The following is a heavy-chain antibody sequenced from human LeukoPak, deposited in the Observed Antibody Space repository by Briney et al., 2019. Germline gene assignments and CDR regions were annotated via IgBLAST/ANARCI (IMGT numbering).Heavy chain of an antibody. CDR2: ISYDGSNK. J-gene: IGHJ5*02. V-gene: IGHV3-30*03. D-gene: IGHD5-18*01. Sequence: GRSLRLSCAASGFTFSSYGMHWVRQAPGKGLEWVAVISYDGSNKYYADSVKGRFTISRDNSKNTLYLQMNSLRAEDTAVYYCARSGYSYGYNWFDPWGQGTLVTVSS. CDR3: ARSGYSYGYNWFDP. CDR1: GFTFSSYG.